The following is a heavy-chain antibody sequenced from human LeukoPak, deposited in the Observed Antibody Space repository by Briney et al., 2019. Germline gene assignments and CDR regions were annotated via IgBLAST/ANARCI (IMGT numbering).Heavy chain of an antibody. CDR1: GGTFSSYA. V-gene: IGHV1-18*01. J-gene: IGHJ4*02. CDR2: ISAYNGNT. CDR3: ARFTYYYDSSGYYDDY. Sequence: ASVKVSCKASGGTFSSYAISWVRQAPGQGLEWMGWISAYNGNTNYAQKLQGRVTMTTDTSTSTAYMELRSLRSDDTAVYYCARFTYYYDSSGYYDDYWGQGTLVTVSS. D-gene: IGHD3-22*01.